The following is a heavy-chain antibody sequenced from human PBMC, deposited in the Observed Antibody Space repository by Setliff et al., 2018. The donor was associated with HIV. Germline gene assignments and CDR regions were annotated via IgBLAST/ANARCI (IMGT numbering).Heavy chain of an antibody. CDR3: ARETNSGYSSGWYEGGVYDFDY. CDR1: GYTFTSYG. D-gene: IGHD6-19*01. J-gene: IGHJ4*02. CDR2: ISAYNGNT. V-gene: IGHV1-18*01. Sequence: ASVKVSCKASGYTFTSYGISWVRQAPGQGLEWMGWISAYNGNTNYAQKLQGRVTMTTDTSTSTAYMELRSLRSDDTAVYYCARETNSGYSSGWYEGGVYDFDYWGQGTLVTVSS.